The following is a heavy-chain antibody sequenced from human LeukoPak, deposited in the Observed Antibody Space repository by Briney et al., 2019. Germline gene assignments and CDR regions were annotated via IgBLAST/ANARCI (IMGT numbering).Heavy chain of an antibody. V-gene: IGHV3-30*18. J-gene: IGHJ6*02. Sequence: GGSLRLSCAVSGFTFSRLWMTWVRQAPGKGLEWVAVTSSDGNNKHYADSVKGRFTISRDNSKNTLYLQMNSLRAEDTGVFYCAKERVNGDYVYYYHGMDVWGQGTTVTVS. CDR3: AKERVNGDYVYYYHGMDV. CDR2: TSSDGNNK. D-gene: IGHD4-17*01. CDR1: GFTFSRLW.